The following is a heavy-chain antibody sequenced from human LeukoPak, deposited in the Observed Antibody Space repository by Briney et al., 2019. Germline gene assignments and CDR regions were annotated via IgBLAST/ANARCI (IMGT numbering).Heavy chain of an antibody. V-gene: IGHV3-66*01. CDR1: GFNVSDDY. J-gene: IGHJ4*02. CDR3: ARDRVYGSGIRT. CDR2: IYTSGRS. D-gene: IGHD3-10*01. Sequence: GGYLKLSCVASGFNVSDDYMTWVRQAPGKGLEWVSVIYTSGRSDYVDSVKGRFNISRDNTKNTVYLQMNSLTVEDTAVYYCARDRVYGSGIRTWGQGTLVTVSS.